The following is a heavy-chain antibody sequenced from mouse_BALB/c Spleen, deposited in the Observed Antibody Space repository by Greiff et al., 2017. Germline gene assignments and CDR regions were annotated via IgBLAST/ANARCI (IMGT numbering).Heavy chain of an antibody. D-gene: IGHD1-1*01. Sequence: VQLKESGPGLVKPSQSLSLTCTVTGYSITSDYAWNWIRQFPGNKLEWMGYISYSGSTSYNPSLKSRISITRDTSKNQFFLQLNSVTTEDTATYYCARSLYYGSSLFAYWGQGTLVTVSA. CDR1: GYSITSDYA. CDR3: ARSLYYGSSLFAY. V-gene: IGHV3-2*02. J-gene: IGHJ3*01. CDR2: ISYSGST.